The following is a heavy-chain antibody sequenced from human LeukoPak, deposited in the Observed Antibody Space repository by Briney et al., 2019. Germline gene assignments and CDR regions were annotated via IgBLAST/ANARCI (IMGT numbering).Heavy chain of an antibody. J-gene: IGHJ5*02. CDR2: INHSGST. CDR3: ARGRPWFDP. V-gene: IGHV4-34*01. Sequence: SETLSLTCAVYGGSFSGYYWSWIRQPPGKGLEWIGEINHSGSTNYNPSLKSRVTISVDTSKNQFSLKLSSVTAADTAVYYCARGRPWFDPWGQGALVTVSS. CDR1: GGSFSGYY.